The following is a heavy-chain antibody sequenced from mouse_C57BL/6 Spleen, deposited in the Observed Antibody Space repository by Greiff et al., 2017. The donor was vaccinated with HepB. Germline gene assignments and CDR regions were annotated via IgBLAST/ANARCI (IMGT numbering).Heavy chain of an antibody. CDR2: IDPSDSET. Sequence: QVQLQQPGAEPVRPGSSVKLSCKASGYTFTSYWMHWVKQRPIQGLEWIGNIDPSDSETHYNQKFKDKATLTVDKSSSTAYMQLSSLTSEDSAVYYCARDYKGYFDYWGQGTTLTVSS. CDR3: ARDYKGYFDY. V-gene: IGHV1-52*01. CDR1: GYTFTSYW. J-gene: IGHJ2*01. D-gene: IGHD2-12*01.